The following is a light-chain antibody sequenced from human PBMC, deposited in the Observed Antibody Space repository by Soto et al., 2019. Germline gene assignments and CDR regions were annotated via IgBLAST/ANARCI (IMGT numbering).Light chain of an antibody. J-gene: IGKJ1*01. Sequence: DIQMTQSPSSLCASVGDRVTITCRSSQSISGRLNWYQQKPGKAPKVMISTGSSIQSGVPPRFSGRGSGTEFTLSISGLDPEDFATYFCQQSYTTPPTFGQGTKV. CDR1: QSISGR. CDR3: QQSYTTPPT. V-gene: IGKV1-39*01. CDR2: TGS.